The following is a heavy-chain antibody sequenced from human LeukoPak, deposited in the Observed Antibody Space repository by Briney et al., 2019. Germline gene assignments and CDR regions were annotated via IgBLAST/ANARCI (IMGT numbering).Heavy chain of an antibody. V-gene: IGHV3-7*01. CDR3: AKATGTLGN. CDR2: IKQDGSEK. J-gene: IGHJ4*02. Sequence: GGSLRLSCAASGFTFSSCWMSWVRQAPGKGLEWVANIKQDGSEKYYVDSVKGRFTISRDNAKNSLYLQMNSLRAEDTAVYYCAKATGTLGNWGQGTLVTVSS. D-gene: IGHD1-1*01. CDR1: GFTFSSCW.